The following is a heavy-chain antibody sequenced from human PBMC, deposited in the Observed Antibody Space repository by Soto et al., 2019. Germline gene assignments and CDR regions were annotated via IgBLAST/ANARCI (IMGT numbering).Heavy chain of an antibody. CDR2: ISAYNGNT. CDR3: ARGPNYDFWSGYFDY. J-gene: IGHJ4*02. Sequence: ASVKVSCKASGYTFTSYGISWVRQAPGQGLEWMGWISAYNGNTNYAQKLQGRVTMTTDTSTSTAYMELRSLRSDDTAVYYCARGPNYDFWSGYFDYWGQGTLVTSPQ. V-gene: IGHV1-18*01. D-gene: IGHD3-3*01. CDR1: GYTFTSYG.